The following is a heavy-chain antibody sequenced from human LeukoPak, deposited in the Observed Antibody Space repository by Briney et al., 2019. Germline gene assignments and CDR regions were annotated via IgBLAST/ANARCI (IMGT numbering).Heavy chain of an antibody. Sequence: GGSLRLSCAASGFTFRNYGIHWVRQAPGKGLEWVAVISSDGGTDYYADSVKGRFTISRDNSMNTVHVQMNSLRAEDTAVYFCAKEGAXVGSMWFDLWGRGALVIVSS. CDR2: ISSDGGTD. D-gene: IGHD6-19*01. CDR3: AKEGAXVGSMWFDL. CDR1: GFTFRNYG. J-gene: IGHJ5*02. V-gene: IGHV3-30*18.